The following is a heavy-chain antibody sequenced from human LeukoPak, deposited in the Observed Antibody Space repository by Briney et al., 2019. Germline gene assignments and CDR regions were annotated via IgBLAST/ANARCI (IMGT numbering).Heavy chain of an antibody. CDR1: GYTSTNYY. V-gene: IGHV1-46*01. Sequence: GASVKVSCKASGYTSTNYYMHWVRQAPGQGLEWMGIINPSGGSTSYAQKFQGRVTMTRDTSTSTVYMELSSLRSEDTAVYYCARNPGGYRYFDLWGRGTLVTVSS. CDR2: INPSGGST. J-gene: IGHJ2*01. CDR3: ARNPGGYRYFDL. D-gene: IGHD3-16*02.